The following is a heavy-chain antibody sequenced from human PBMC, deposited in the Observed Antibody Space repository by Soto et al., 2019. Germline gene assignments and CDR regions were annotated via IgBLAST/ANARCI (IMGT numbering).Heavy chain of an antibody. V-gene: IGHV6-1*01. D-gene: IGHD3-10*01. CDR1: GDSVSSDNAV. J-gene: IGHJ4*02. CDR3: AREATLLRGIINHIDY. Sequence: PSQTLSLTCGISGDSVSSDNAVWNWIRQSPSRGLEWLGRTYYRSQWYTDYALSVRSRITINPDTSKNQFSLRLNSVTPEDTAVYYCAREATLLRGIINHIDYWGQGVLVTVSS. CDR2: TYYRSQWYT.